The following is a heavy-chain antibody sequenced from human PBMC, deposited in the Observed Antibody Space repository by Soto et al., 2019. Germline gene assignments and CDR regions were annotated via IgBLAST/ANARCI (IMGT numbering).Heavy chain of an antibody. V-gene: IGHV3-30-3*01. CDR3: ARDLPGESSGREY. J-gene: IGHJ4*02. D-gene: IGHD3-22*01. Sequence: QVQLVESGGGVVQPGRSLRLSCAASGFTFSSYAMHWVRQAPGKGLEWVAVISYDGSNKYYADSVKGRFTISRDNSKNTLYLQMYSLRAEDTAVYYCARDLPGESSGREYWGEGTLVTVSS. CDR1: GFTFSSYA. CDR2: ISYDGSNK.